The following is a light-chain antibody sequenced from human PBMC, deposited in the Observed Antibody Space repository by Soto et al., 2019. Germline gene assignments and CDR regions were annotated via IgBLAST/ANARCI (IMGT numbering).Light chain of an antibody. Sequence: QSALTQPASVSGSPGQSITISCTGTSSDVGNYNLVSWYQQHPGKAPKLMIYEDSKRHSGVSNRFSGSKSGNTASLTISGLQAEDEADYYCCSYAGSNTLLFGGGTKLTVL. V-gene: IGLV2-23*01. J-gene: IGLJ2*01. CDR3: CSYAGSNTLL. CDR1: SSDVGNYNL. CDR2: EDS.